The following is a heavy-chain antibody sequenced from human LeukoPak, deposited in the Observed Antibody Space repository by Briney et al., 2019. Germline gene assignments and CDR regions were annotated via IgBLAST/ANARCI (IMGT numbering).Heavy chain of an antibody. CDR2: ISSSSSTI. CDR3: ARERYGGYDFDY. D-gene: IGHD5-12*01. J-gene: IGHJ4*02. Sequence: GGSLRLSCAASGFTFSSCTMNWVRQAPGKGLEWVSYISSSSSTIYYADSVKGRFTISRDNAKNSLFLQMNSLRHEDTAVYYCARERYGGYDFDYWGLGTLVTVSS. V-gene: IGHV3-48*02. CDR1: GFTFSSCT.